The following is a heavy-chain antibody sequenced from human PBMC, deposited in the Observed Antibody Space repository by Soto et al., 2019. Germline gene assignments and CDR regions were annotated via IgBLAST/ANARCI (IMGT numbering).Heavy chain of an antibody. D-gene: IGHD6-19*01. CDR1: GYTFNRHD. CDR3: AREGLYGSIQDNTFDI. J-gene: IGHJ3*02. V-gene: IGHV1-8*01. CDR2: MNPNSGNT. Sequence: QVQLVQSGAEVKRSGASVRLSCKASGYTFNRHDINWVRQATGQGPEWIGGMNPNSGNTGYAQKFQGRVTMTRDLSITTAYMDLSSLTSEDTAIYYCAREGLYGSIQDNTFDIWGQGTMVSVSS.